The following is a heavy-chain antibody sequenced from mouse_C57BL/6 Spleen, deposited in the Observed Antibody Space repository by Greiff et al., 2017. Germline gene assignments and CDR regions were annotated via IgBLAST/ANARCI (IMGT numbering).Heavy chain of an antibody. Sequence: QVQLQQSGAELVKPGASVKLSCKASGYTFTEYTIHWVKQRSGQGLEWIGWFYPGSGSIKYNEKFKDKATLTADKSSSTVYMELSRLTSEDSAVYFCARHEDADQLGRDYFDYWGQGTTLTVSS. CDR3: ARHEDADQLGRDYFDY. CDR1: GYTFTEYT. V-gene: IGHV1-62-2*01. D-gene: IGHD4-1*02. CDR2: FYPGSGSI. J-gene: IGHJ2*01.